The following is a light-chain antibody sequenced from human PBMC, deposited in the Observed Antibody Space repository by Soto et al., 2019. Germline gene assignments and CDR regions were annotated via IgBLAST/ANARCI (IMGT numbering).Light chain of an antibody. V-gene: IGLV2-14*01. J-gene: IGLJ3*02. Sequence: QSALTQPASVSGSPGQSITISCTGTSSDVGGYNYVSWYQQHPGKAPKLMIYEVSNRPSGVSNRFSGSKSGNTASLTISGLQAEDEADYYCSSYTSSSTSLVFGGGTKLTV. CDR2: EVS. CDR1: SSDVGGYNY. CDR3: SSYTSSSTSLV.